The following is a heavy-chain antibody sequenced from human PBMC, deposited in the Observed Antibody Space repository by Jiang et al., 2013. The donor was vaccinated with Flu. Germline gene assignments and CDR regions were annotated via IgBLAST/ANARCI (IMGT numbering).Heavy chain of an antibody. CDR3: ARHQYYYDSSGYLFAFDI. J-gene: IGHJ3*02. Sequence: QLVESGAEVKKPGESLRISCKGSGYSFTSYWISWVRQMPGKGLEWMGRIDPSDSYTNYSPSFQGHVTISADKSISTAYLQWSSLKASDTAMYYCARHQYYYDSSGYLFAFDIWGQGTMVTVSS. D-gene: IGHD3-22*01. CDR1: GYSFTSYW. CDR2: IDPSDSYT. V-gene: IGHV5-10-1*01.